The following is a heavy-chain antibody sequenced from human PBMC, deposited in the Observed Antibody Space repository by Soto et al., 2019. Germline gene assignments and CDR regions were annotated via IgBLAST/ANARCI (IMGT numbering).Heavy chain of an antibody. CDR1: GFTFSSYS. CDR2: ISSSSSYI. J-gene: IGHJ6*02. D-gene: IGHD6-6*01. V-gene: IGHV3-21*01. Sequence: PGGSLRLSCAASGFTFSSYSMNWVRQAPGKGLEWVSSISSSSSYIYYADSVKGRFTISRDNAKNSLYLQMNSLRAEDTAVYYCARDEESSSFKNYGYYCMDVCGPGTPVTVPS. CDR3: ARDEESSSFKNYGYYCMDV.